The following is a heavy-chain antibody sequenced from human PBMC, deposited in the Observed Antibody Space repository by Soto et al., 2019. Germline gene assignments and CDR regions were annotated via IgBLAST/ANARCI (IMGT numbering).Heavy chain of an antibody. D-gene: IGHD3-10*01. CDR3: VKDNRGSY. CDR2: INQDGSKR. V-gene: IGHV3-7*01. J-gene: IGHJ4*02. CDR1: GFTFSSYW. Sequence: GGSLRLSCAASGFTFSSYWMHWVRQAPGKGLEWVANINQDGSKRYYVDSVKGRFTISRDNAKNSLYLQMNSLRAEDTAVYYCVKDNRGSYWGQGTLVTVSS.